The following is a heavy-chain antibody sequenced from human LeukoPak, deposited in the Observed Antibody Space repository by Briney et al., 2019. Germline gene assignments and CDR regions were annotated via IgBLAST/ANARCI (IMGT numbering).Heavy chain of an antibody. V-gene: IGHV1-24*01. D-gene: IGHD6-13*01. CDR3: ATAAAGTFYYYGMDV. Sequence: ASVKVPCQVSGFTLPELSMHWVRQAPGKGLEWMGGFDPEDGETIYAQKFQGRVTMTEDTSTDTAYMELSSLRSEDTAVYYCATAAAGTFYYYGMDVWGQGTTVTVSS. CDR2: FDPEDGET. CDR1: GFTLPELS. J-gene: IGHJ6*02.